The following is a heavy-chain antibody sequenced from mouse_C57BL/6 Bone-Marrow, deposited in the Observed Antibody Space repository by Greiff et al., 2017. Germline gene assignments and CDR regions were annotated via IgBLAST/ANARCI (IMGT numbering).Heavy chain of an antibody. Sequence: QVQLQQSGAELVRPGASVKLSCKASGYTFTDYYINWVKQRPGQGLEWIARIYPGSGNTYYNEKFKGKATLTAEKSSSTAYMQLSSLTSEDSAVYFCARRAYYSNPYAMDYWGQGTSVTVSS. CDR2: IYPGSGNT. D-gene: IGHD2-5*01. CDR1: GYTFTDYY. CDR3: ARRAYYSNPYAMDY. V-gene: IGHV1-76*01. J-gene: IGHJ4*01.